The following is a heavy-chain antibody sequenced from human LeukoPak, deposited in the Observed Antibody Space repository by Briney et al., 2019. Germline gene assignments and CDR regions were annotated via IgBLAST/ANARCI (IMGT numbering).Heavy chain of an antibody. CDR3: ARGVPAAI. CDR2: SYYSGST. V-gene: IGHV4-39*01. CDR1: GVSISSSSYY. J-gene: IGHJ4*02. D-gene: IGHD2-2*01. Sequence: SETLSLTCTVSGVSISSSSYYWGWLRQPPGKGLEWIGSSYYSGSTYYNPSLKGRVTISVDTSKNQFSLKLSSVTAADTAVYYCARGVPAAIWGQGTLVTVSS.